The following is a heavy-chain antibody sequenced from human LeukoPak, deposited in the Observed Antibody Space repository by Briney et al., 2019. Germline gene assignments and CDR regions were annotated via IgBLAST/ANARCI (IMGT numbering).Heavy chain of an antibody. D-gene: IGHD6-13*01. CDR1: GFTFSSYA. CDR2: ISGSGGST. CDR3: AREPIAAAVYYYGMDV. V-gene: IGHV3-23*01. J-gene: IGHJ6*02. Sequence: GGSLRLSCAASGFTFSSYAMSWVRQAPGKGLEWVSAISGSGGSTYYADSVKGRFTISRDNSKNTLYLQMNSLRAEDTAVYYCAREPIAAAVYYYGMDVWGQGTTVTVSS.